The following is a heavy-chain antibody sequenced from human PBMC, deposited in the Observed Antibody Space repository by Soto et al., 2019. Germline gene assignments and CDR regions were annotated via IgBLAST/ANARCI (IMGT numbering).Heavy chain of an antibody. V-gene: IGHV4-59*01. J-gene: IGHJ4*02. Sequence: SETLSLTCTVSGGSISSYYWSWIRQPPGKGLEWIGYIYYSGSTNYNPSLKSRVTISVDTSRNQFSLKLSSVTAADTAVYYCASNLGRGANDYWGQGTLVTVSS. CDR1: GGSISSYY. CDR2: IYYSGST. CDR3: ASNLGRGANDY.